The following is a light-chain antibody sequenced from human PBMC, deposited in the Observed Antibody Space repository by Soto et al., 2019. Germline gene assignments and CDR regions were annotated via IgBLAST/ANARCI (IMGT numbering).Light chain of an antibody. CDR3: QQYNSYWT. CDR2: AAS. Sequence: MTQSPSSLSASVGEKIIITCRASRDVGSDVSWYQQKPGQAPKLLIYAASNLYTGVPSRSSGSRSGTEFTLTISSLQPDDFATYYCQQYNSYWTFGQGTKV. V-gene: IGKV1-17*01. CDR1: RDVGSD. J-gene: IGKJ1*01.